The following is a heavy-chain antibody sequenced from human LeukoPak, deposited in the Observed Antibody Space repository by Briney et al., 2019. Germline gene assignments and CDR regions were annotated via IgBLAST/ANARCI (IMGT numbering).Heavy chain of an antibody. CDR2: IYSGGNT. D-gene: IGHD2-2*01. Sequence: PGGSLRLSCAASGFTFSSYIMNWVRQAPGKGLEWVSVIYSGGNTYYADSVKGRFTISRDNAKNSLYLQMSSLRVEDTAVYYCARRYCSSTSCTLDYWGQGTLVTVSS. J-gene: IGHJ4*02. CDR3: ARRYCSSTSCTLDY. V-gene: IGHV3-66*04. CDR1: GFTFSSYI.